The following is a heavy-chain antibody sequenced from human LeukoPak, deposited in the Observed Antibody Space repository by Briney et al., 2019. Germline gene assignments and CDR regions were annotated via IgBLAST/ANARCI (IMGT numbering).Heavy chain of an antibody. CDR2: IWYDGSNK. J-gene: IGHJ6*02. V-gene: IGHV3-33*01. Sequence: GGSLRLSCAASGFTFSSYGMHWVRQAPGKGLEWVAVIWYDGSNKYYADSVKGRFTISRDNSKNTLYLQMNSLRAEDTAVYYCAREAGTGWVAWRYYYGMDVWGQGTTVTVSS. CDR1: GFTFSSYG. CDR3: AREAGTGWVAWRYYYGMDV. D-gene: IGHD6-19*01.